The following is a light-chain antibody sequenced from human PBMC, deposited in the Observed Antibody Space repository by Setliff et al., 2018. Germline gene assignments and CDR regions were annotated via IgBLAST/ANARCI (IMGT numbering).Light chain of an antibody. CDR1: SSDVGGYNY. J-gene: IGLJ1*01. CDR3: SSYTGSNSHV. Sequence: QSALTQPPSASGSPGQSVTISCTGTSSDVGGYNYVSWCQQHPGKAPKLMIYEVSKRPSGVPDRFSGSKSGNTASLTVSGLQAEDEADYYCSSYTGSNSHVFGTGTKVTVL. CDR2: EVS. V-gene: IGLV2-8*01.